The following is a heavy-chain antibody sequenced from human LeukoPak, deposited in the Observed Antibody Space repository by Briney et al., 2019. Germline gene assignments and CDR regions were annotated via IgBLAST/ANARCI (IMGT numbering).Heavy chain of an antibody. CDR2: INHSGGT. V-gene: IGHV4-34*01. Sequence: SETLSLTCTVSGGSISGYYWSWIRQPPGKGLEWIGEINHSGGTSYNPSLKRRVTVSFDTSKNQFSLKLSSVTAADTAMYYCARGDYGDYAFYIWGQGTLVTVSS. J-gene: IGHJ3*02. CDR1: GGSISGYY. CDR3: ARGDYGDYAFYI. D-gene: IGHD4-17*01.